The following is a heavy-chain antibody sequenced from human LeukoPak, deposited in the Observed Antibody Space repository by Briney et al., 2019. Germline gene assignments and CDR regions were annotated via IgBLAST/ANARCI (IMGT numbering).Heavy chain of an antibody. J-gene: IGHJ4*02. CDR1: GFTVSSNS. CDR3: AKIPQVGIFAVPNFDY. Sequence: PGGSLRLSCTVSGFTVSSNSMSWVRQAPGKGLEWVSFIYSDNTHYSDSVKGRFTISRDNSKNTLYLQMNSLRAEDTAVYYCAKIPQVGIFAVPNFDYWGQGTLVTVS. D-gene: IGHD3-3*01. CDR2: IYSDNT. V-gene: IGHV3-53*01.